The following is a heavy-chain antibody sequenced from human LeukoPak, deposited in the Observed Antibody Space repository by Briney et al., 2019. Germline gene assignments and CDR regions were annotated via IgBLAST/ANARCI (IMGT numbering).Heavy chain of an antibody. V-gene: IGHV3-23*01. D-gene: IGHD1-26*01. CDR2: ISGSGGST. CDR3: AKDRYRGSYGNFDY. Sequence: GGSLRLSCAASGFNFNNYWMSWLRQAPGKGLEWVSAISGSGGSTYYADSVKGRFTISRDNSKNTLYLQMNSLRAEDTAVYYCAKDRYRGSYGNFDYWGQGTLVTVSS. J-gene: IGHJ4*02. CDR1: GFNFNNYW.